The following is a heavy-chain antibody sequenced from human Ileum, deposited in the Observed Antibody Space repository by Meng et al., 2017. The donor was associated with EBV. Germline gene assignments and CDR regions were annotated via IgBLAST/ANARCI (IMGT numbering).Heavy chain of an antibody. V-gene: IGHV3-15*01. CDR1: GWTFSGAW. J-gene: IGHJ5*02. CDR2: IRSKSDGGPI. Sequence: VGSGGGSVVPGSSLRLSCVGSGWTFSGAWLTWLRQPPGKGLEWVGRIRSKSDGGPIEYAAPVKGRSTISRDDSKDTLYLQLNSLKTEDTGVYYCATDLWGIYPMTWGQGTLVTVSS. D-gene: IGHD3-16*02. CDR3: ATDLWGIYPMT.